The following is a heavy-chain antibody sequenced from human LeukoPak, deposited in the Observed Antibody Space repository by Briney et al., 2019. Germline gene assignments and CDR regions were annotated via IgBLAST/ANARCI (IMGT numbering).Heavy chain of an antibody. CDR3: ARNDSFIPY. Sequence: GGSLRLSCVASGFTFSDYAMSWVRQAPGKGLEWVSGISDSGGSTYYADSVKGRCTISRDNSKNTVSLQMNTLRAEDTAVYFCARNDSFIPYWGQGTLVTVTS. V-gene: IGHV3-23*01. CDR1: GFTFSDYA. J-gene: IGHJ4*02. CDR2: ISDSGGST. D-gene: IGHD3-16*02.